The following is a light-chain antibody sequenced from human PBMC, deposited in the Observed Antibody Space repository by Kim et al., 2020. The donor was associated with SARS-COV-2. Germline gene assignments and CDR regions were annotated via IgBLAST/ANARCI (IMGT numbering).Light chain of an antibody. CDR1: QSVLYTSNNKNY. V-gene: IGKV4-1*01. J-gene: IGKJ1*01. Sequence: IVMTQSPDSLAVSLGERATIKCKSSQSVLYTSNNKNYLAWYQQKPGQPPKLLIYWASSRESGVPDRFSGSGSGTDFTLTISSLQAEDVAVYYCKQYYSTPWTFGQGTKVDIK. CDR2: WAS. CDR3: KQYYSTPWT.